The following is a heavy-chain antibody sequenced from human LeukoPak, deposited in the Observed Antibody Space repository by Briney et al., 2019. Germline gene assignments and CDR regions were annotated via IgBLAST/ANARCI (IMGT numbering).Heavy chain of an antibody. CDR3: VKDLGGTFSFDS. CDR1: GFTFSSYG. D-gene: IGHD1-26*01. V-gene: IGHV3-30*18. J-gene: IGHJ4*02. Sequence: GRSLRLSCAASGFTFSSYGMHWVRQAPGKGLEWVTLISYDGSNKYYADSVKGRFTISRDNSKNTLYLQMSSLRAEDTAVYYCVKDLGGTFSFDSWGQGTLVTVSS. CDR2: ISYDGSNK.